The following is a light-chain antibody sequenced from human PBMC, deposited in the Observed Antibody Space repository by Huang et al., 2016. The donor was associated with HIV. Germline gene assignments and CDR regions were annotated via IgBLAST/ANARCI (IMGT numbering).Light chain of an antibody. CDR1: QNISSY. CDR2: AAS. CDR3: QQSHSTPRT. V-gene: IGKV1-39*01. J-gene: IGKJ1*01. Sequence: DIQMTQSPSSLSASVGDRVTITCRASQNISSYLNWYQQKPGKVPKVLISAASSLQSGVPSRFSGSGSGADCTLTVGSLQPEDFATYYCQQSHSTPRTFGQGTKVEIK.